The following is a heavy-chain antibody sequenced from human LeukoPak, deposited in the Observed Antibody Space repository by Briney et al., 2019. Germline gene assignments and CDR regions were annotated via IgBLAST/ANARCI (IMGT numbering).Heavy chain of an antibody. Sequence: PGGSLRLSCAASGFTSSSYGMHWVRQAPGKGLEWVAVISYDGSNKYYADSVKGRFTISRDNSKNTLYLQMNSLRAEDTAVYYCAKTIGYSYGPFDYWGQGTLVTVSS. D-gene: IGHD5-18*01. CDR1: GFTSSSYG. CDR2: ISYDGSNK. V-gene: IGHV3-30*18. J-gene: IGHJ4*02. CDR3: AKTIGYSYGPFDY.